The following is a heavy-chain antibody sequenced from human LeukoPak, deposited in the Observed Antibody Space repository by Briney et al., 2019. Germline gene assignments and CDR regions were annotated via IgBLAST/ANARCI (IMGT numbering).Heavy chain of an antibody. D-gene: IGHD6-13*01. V-gene: IGHV5-51*01. J-gene: IGHJ4*02. Sequence: GESLKISCKGSGYSFTSYRIGWVRQMPGKGLEWMGIIYPGDSDTSYSPSFQGQVTISADKSISTAYLQWSSLRAADTAMYYCARQPSRQFDYWGQGTLVTVSS. CDR3: ARQPSRQFDY. CDR2: IYPGDSDT. CDR1: GYSFTSYR.